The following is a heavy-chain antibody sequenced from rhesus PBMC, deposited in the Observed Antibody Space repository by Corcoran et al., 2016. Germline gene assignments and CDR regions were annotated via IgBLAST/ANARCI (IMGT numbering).Heavy chain of an antibody. J-gene: IGHJ4*01. D-gene: IGHD6-31*01. Sequence: QVQLQESGPGLLKPSETLSLTCIVSGDSISANWWSWIRQPPGEGLEWIGEIDGNLGTPHNNPSLRTRVTISKAASRKRLSLRVTSVTAADPAVYYCARDPATGYFDYWGQGVLVPVSS. CDR3: ARDPATGYFDY. V-gene: IGHV4-80*01. CDR1: GDSISANW. CDR2: IDGNLGTP.